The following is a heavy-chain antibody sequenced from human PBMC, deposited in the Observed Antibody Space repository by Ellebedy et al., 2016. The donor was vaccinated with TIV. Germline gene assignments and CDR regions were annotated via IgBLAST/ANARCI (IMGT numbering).Heavy chain of an antibody. V-gene: IGHV4-4*07. D-gene: IGHD1-1*01. Sequence: SETLSLXXTVSGGSASRYFWSWIRQPAGKGLEWIGRIFTSESFNYNPSLMSRVTMSVVTSKNQISLWLNFVTAADTAVYYCARVHCSISTCDYYYMDVWGKGTTVTVSS. CDR2: IFTSESF. CDR3: ARVHCSISTCDYYYMDV. J-gene: IGHJ6*03. CDR1: GGSASRYF.